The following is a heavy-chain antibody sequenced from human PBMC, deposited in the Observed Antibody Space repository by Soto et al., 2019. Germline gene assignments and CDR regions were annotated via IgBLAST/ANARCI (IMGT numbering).Heavy chain of an antibody. D-gene: IGHD6-13*01. CDR1: GASIRDFY. CDR2: IYYSGST. Sequence: SETLSLTCSVSGASIRDFYWSWIRQSPGKGLEWIGYIYYSGSTTYHPSLERRATISLDTSQNQFSLQLTSVTAADTAVYYCARGRYASWYTFDHWGQGILVTVSS. J-gene: IGHJ4*02. V-gene: IGHV4-59*01. CDR3: ARGRYASWYTFDH.